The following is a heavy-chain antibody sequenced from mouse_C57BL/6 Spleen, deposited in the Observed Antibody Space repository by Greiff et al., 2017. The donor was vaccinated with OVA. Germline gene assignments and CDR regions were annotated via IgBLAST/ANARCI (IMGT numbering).Heavy chain of an antibody. V-gene: IGHV1-52*01. CDR1: GYTFTSYW. D-gene: IGHD4-1*01. CDR3: AREGGLTGTHYWYFDV. CDR2: IDPSDSET. J-gene: IGHJ1*03. Sequence: QVQLQQPGAELVRPGSSVKLSCKASGYTFTSYWMHWVKQRPIQGLEWIGNIDPSDSETHYNQKFKDKATLTVDKSSSTAYMQLSSLTSEDSAVYYCAREGGLTGTHYWYFDVWGTGTTVTVSS.